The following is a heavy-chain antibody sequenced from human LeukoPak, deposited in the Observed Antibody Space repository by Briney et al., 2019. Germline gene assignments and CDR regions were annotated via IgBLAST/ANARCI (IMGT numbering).Heavy chain of an antibody. CDR3: ARDQYSSFNWYFDL. CDR2: INQDGSER. CDR1: GFSFRSYW. D-gene: IGHD6-6*01. V-gene: IGHV3-7*01. J-gene: IGHJ2*01. Sequence: GGSLRLSCAASGFSFRSYWMDWVRQTPEKGLEWVANINQDGSERYYVDSVKGRFTISRDNAKNSLYLRMSSLRAEDTAVYYCARDQYSSFNWYFDLWGRGTLVTVSS.